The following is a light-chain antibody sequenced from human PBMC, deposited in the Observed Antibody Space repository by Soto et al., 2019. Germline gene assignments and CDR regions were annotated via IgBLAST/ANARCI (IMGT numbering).Light chain of an antibody. V-gene: IGKV3-15*01. CDR2: RTS. Sequence: EIVMTQSPATLSVSQGERATLSCRASQSISSNLAWYQQKPGQAPRLLMFRTSSRATGFPARFSGSGSGTEFNLTISSLQSEDFGVYYCQQYNNWPRATFGGGTKVEIK. CDR1: QSISSN. J-gene: IGKJ4*01. CDR3: QQYNNWPRAT.